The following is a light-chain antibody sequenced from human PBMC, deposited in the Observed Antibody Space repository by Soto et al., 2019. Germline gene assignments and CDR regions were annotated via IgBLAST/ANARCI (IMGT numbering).Light chain of an antibody. CDR3: QHYFSTPLT. Sequence: DIVMTQSPDSLAVSLGERATINCKSSQSVLYSSNNKNYLAWYQQKPGQPPKLLIYWASTRESGVPDRFSGSGSGTGFTLTISSLQAEDVAVYYCQHYFSTPLTFGGGTKVESK. J-gene: IGKJ4*01. CDR1: QSVLYSSNNKNY. CDR2: WAS. V-gene: IGKV4-1*01.